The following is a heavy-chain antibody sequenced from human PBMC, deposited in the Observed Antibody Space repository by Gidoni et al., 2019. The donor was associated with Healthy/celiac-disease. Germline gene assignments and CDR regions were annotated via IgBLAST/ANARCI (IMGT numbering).Heavy chain of an antibody. CDR2: ISGSGGST. Sequence: EVQLLESGGGLVQPGGSLRLSCAASGFTFSSDAMSWVRQAPGKGLEWVSAISGSGGSTYYADSVKGRFTISRDNSKNTLYLQMNSLRAEDTAVYYCAKVPLSRGIAVAGLDYWGQGTLVTVSS. CDR3: AKVPLSRGIAVAGLDY. V-gene: IGHV3-23*01. J-gene: IGHJ4*02. CDR1: GFTFSSDA. D-gene: IGHD6-19*01.